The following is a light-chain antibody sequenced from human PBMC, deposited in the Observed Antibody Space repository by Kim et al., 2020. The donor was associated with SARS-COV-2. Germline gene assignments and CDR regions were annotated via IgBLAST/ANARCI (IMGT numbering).Light chain of an antibody. V-gene: IGKV3-15*01. CDR1: QSVSSN. Sequence: EIVMTQSPATLSVSPGERATLSCRASQSVSSNLAWYQQKPGQAPSLLIHGASTRATDIPARFSGSGSGTEFTLTISSLQSEDFAVYYCQQYNDWPRTFGQGTKVDIK. J-gene: IGKJ1*01. CDR2: GAS. CDR3: QQYNDWPRT.